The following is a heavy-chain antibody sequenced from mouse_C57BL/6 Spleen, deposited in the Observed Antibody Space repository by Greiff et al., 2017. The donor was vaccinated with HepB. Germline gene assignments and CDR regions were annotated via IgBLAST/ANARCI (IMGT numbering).Heavy chain of an antibody. CDR3: ARGGRGHYFDY. V-gene: IGHV1-50*01. CDR1: GYTFTSYW. CDR2: IDPSDSYT. Sequence: QVQLQQPGAELVKHGASVKLSCKASGYTFTSYWMQWVKQRPGQGLEWIGEIDPSDSYTNYNQKFKGKATLTVDTSSSTAYMQLSSLTSEDSAVYYCARGGRGHYFDYWAKAPLSQSPQ. J-gene: IGHJ2*01. D-gene: IGHD1-1*02.